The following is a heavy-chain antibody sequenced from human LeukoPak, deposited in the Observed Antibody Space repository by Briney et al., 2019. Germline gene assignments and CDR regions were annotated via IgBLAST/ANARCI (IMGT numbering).Heavy chain of an antibody. CDR3: ARSSIVVVRGFDY. D-gene: IGHD3-22*01. CDR2: IHYSGST. Sequence: SETLSLTCTVSGGSIGTDYWSWIRQPPGKGLEWIGYIHYSGSTNYNPFLKSRVTISEDTSKNQFSLNLSSMTAADTAVYYCARSSIVVVRGFDYWGQGTLVTVSS. V-gene: IGHV4-59*08. J-gene: IGHJ4*02. CDR1: GGSIGTDY.